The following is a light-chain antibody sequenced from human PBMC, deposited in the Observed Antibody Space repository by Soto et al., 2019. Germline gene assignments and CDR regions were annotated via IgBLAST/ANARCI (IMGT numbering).Light chain of an antibody. J-gene: IGKJ1*01. Sequence: ETVMTQSPATLSVSPGETATLSCRASQNVYTNLAWYQQKPGQAPRLLIYHASSRATGIPDRFIGSGSGTDFTLTISRLEPEDFAVYYCQQYGGSAGTFGQGTKVDIK. V-gene: IGKV3-20*01. CDR2: HAS. CDR3: QQYGGSAGT. CDR1: QNVYTN.